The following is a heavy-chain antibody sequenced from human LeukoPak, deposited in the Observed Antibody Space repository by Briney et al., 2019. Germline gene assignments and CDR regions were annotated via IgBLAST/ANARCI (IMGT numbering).Heavy chain of an antibody. J-gene: IGHJ4*02. Sequence: GGSLRLSCVASGFRFPSYSLSWVRQAPGKGLEWVSYISSSSDYIYYADSVQGRFTISRDNAKNSLYLQMDSLRAEDTAVYYCARDLGWYYFDYWGQGTPGHRLL. CDR1: GFRFPSYS. CDR3: ARDLGWYYFDY. D-gene: IGHD1-26*01. CDR2: ISSSSDYI. V-gene: IGHV3-21*01.